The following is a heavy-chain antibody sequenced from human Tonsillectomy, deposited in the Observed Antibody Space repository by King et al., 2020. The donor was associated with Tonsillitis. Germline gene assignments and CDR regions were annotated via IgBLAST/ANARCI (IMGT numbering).Heavy chain of an antibody. CDR3: ARATIAAANNWFDP. J-gene: IGHJ5*02. CDR1: GGSISSYY. Sequence: QLQESGPGLAKPSETLSLTCTVSGGSISSYYWSWIRQPPGKGLEWIGYIYYSGSTNYNPSLKSRVTISVDTSKNLFSLKLSSVTAADTAVYYCARATIAAANNWFDPWGQGTLVTVSS. D-gene: IGHD6-13*01. CDR2: IYYSGST. V-gene: IGHV4-59*01.